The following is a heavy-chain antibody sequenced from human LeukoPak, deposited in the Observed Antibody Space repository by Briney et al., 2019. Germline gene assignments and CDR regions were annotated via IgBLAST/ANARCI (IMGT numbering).Heavy chain of an antibody. J-gene: IGHJ5*02. CDR1: GDSVSSNSAA. CDR2: TYYRSKWYN. V-gene: IGHV6-1*01. CDR3: ARGSSSSAFSPVNWFDP. D-gene: IGHD6-13*01. Sequence: SQTLSLTCATSGDSVSSNSAAWNWIRQSPSRGLEWLGRTYYRSKWYNDYAVSVKSRITINPDTSKNQFSLQLNSVTPEDTAVYYCARGSSSSAFSPVNWFDPWGQGTLVTVSS.